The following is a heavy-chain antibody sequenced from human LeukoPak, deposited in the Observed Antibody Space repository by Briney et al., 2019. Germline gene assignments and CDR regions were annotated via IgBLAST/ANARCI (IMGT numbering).Heavy chain of an antibody. CDR1: GGSISSHY. Sequence: PSETLSLTCTVSGGSISSHYWSWIRQPPGKGLEWIGYIYYSGSTNYNPSLKSRVTISVDTSKNQFSLKLSSVTAADTAVYYCARGNDYGDPLYDHWGQGTLVTVSS. CDR3: ARGNDYGDPLYDH. V-gene: IGHV4-59*11. J-gene: IGHJ5*02. CDR2: IYYSGST. D-gene: IGHD4-17*01.